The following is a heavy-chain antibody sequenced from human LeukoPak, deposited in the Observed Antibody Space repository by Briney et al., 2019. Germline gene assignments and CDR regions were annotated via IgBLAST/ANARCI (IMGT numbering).Heavy chain of an antibody. CDR2: IIAILSQA. J-gene: IGHJ4*02. V-gene: IGHV1-69*11. Sequence: SVKVSFKASGGTFNTYSINWVRQAPGQGFEWMGRIIAILSQANYAQLFQGRITITADESTNTAYMELSSLRSEDTAVYYCARFAHSSGWSNHFDFWGQGTLVTVSS. CDR3: ARFAHSSGWSNHFDF. D-gene: IGHD6-19*01. CDR1: GGTFNTYS.